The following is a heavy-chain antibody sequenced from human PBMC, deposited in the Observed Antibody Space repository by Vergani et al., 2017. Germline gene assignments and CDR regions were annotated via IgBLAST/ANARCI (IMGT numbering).Heavy chain of an antibody. CDR2: IYYSGST. Sequence: QLQLQESGPGLVKPSETLSLTCTVSGGSLSSSSYYWGWIRQPPGKGLEWIGSIYYSGSTYYNPSLKSRVTISVDTSKNQFSLKLSSVTAADTAVYDCARQYCSGGSCYSYYFDYWGQGTLVTVSS. CDR3: ARQYCSGGSCYSYYFDY. J-gene: IGHJ4*02. D-gene: IGHD2-15*01. V-gene: IGHV4-39*01. CDR1: GGSLSSSSYY.